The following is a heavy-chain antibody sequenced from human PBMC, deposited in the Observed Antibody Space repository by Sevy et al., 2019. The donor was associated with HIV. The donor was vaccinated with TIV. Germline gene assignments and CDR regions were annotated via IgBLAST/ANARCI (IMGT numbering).Heavy chain of an antibody. CDR3: ARDCSSTSCVWGMDV. CDR2: IKLDGSEK. J-gene: IGHJ6*02. CDR1: GFTFRSYW. D-gene: IGHD2-2*01. V-gene: IGHV3-7*03. Sequence: GGSLRLSCVASGFTFRSYWMSWVRQAPGKGLERVANIKLDGSEKYYVDSVKGRFTISRDNAKNSLYLQMNSLRAEDTAVYYCARDCSSTSCVWGMDVWGQGTTVTVSS.